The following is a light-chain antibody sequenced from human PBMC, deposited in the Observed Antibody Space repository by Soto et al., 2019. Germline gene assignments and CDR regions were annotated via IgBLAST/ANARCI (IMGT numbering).Light chain of an antibody. Sequence: SFLTQLPPVSVSSGQSLTISFSLNRSDVGAYNYDSWYQQYPGEAPKVIIYDVSHRPAGVSNRFSGSKSGNTASLTISGLQTQDEADYYCSSYTSATTYVFGTGTKVTVL. J-gene: IGLJ1*01. CDR1: RSDVGAYNY. CDR2: DVS. CDR3: SSYTSATTYV. V-gene: IGLV2-14*01.